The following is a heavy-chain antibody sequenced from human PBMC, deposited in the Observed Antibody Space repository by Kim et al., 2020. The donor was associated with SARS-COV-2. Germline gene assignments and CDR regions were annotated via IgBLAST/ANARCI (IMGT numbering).Heavy chain of an antibody. CDR1: GYTFTSYG. Sequence: ASVKVSCKASGYTFTSYGISWVRQAPGQGLEWMGWISAYNGNTNYAQKLQGRVTMTTDTSTSTAYMELRSLRSDDTAVYYCARGTPMVRGGRASYYYYYGMDVWGQGTTVTVSS. J-gene: IGHJ6*02. CDR2: ISAYNGNT. V-gene: IGHV1-18*01. D-gene: IGHD3-10*01. CDR3: ARGTPMVRGGRASYYYYYGMDV.